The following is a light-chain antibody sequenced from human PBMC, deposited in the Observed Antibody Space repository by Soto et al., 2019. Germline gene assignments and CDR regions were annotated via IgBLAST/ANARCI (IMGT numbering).Light chain of an antibody. CDR3: PQNHTIPRT. Sequence: DIVMTQSPDSLTVSLGERATINCKSSQTVLYSSNNKNYLAWYQHKPGQPPKLLIYWASTREFGVSDRFSGTACASTFTLTLGSPQAEDLPVYYCPQNHTIPRTFGQGTKVEIK. J-gene: IGKJ1*01. V-gene: IGKV4-1*01. CDR1: QTVLYSSNNKNY. CDR2: WAS.